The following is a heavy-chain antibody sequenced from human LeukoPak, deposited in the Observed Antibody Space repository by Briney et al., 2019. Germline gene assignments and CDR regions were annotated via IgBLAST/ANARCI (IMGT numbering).Heavy chain of an antibody. CDR1: GLTFSSYW. Sequence: GSLRLSCAASGLTFSSYWMTWVRQGPGKGLEWVATISPDGNRENYVDSVKGRFSISRDNAKNSLFLQMRSLRAEDTAMYYCASTFPYCSSGTCALGGQGTLVTVSS. V-gene: IGHV3-7*01. D-gene: IGHD2-15*01. J-gene: IGHJ4*02. CDR2: ISPDGNRE. CDR3: ASTFPYCSSGTCAL.